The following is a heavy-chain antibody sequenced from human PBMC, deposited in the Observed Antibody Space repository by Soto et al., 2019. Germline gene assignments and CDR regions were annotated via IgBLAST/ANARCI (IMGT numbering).Heavy chain of an antibody. D-gene: IGHD5-18*01. CDR3: AKSEGQYSHSYAAIYA. J-gene: IGHJ5*02. Sequence: EVKLLESGGRLAQPGGSLRLSCAASGFSFSNYAMSWVRHAPGKGLECVSSISATGASTFYADSVKGRLTISRDNSKDTLYLEMKSLRVKDPAVYYCAKSEGQYSHSYAAIYAWGPGTLLTVS. V-gene: IGHV3-23*01. CDR2: ISATGAST. CDR1: GFSFSNYA.